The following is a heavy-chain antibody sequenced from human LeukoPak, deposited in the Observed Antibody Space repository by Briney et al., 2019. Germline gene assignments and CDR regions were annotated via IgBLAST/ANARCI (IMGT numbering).Heavy chain of an antibody. CDR2: INPNSGGT. CDR1: GYTFTGYY. D-gene: IGHD3-16*01. CDR3: ARDWGVLGYGEEYYYYYMDV. V-gene: IGHV1-2*02. Sequence: ASVKVSCKASGYTFTGYYMHWVRQAPGQGLEWMGWINPNSGGTNYAQKFQGRVTMTRDTSTSTVYMELSSLRYEDTAVYYCARDWGVLGYGEEYYYYYMDVWGKGTTVTISS. J-gene: IGHJ6*03.